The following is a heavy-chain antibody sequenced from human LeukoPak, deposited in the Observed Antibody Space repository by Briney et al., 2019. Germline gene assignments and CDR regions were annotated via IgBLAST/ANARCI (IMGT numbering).Heavy chain of an antibody. D-gene: IGHD2-2*01. V-gene: IGHV3-33*05. CDR1: GFTFNTHG. CDR3: ARSPSSMEF. CDR2: VEHDGSKK. Sequence: GGSLRLSCVTSGFTFNTHGMHWVRQAPGKALEWVAFVEHDGSKKYLESVKGRFTISRDNAKNSLSLQMNSLRAEDTAVYYCARSPSSMEFWGQGTLVAVSS. J-gene: IGHJ4*02.